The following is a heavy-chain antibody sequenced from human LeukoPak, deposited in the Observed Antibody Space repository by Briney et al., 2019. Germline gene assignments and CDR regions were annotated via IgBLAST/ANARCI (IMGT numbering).Heavy chain of an antibody. D-gene: IGHD3-3*01. V-gene: IGHV4-34*01. J-gene: IGHJ5*02. CDR2: INHSGST. CDR3: ARGAGITIFGVVTYNWFDP. Sequence: PSETPSLTCAVYGGSFSGYYWSWIRQPPGKGLEWIGEINHSGSTNYNPSLKSRVTISVDTSKNQFSLKLSSVTAADTAVYYCARGAGITIFGVVTYNWFDPWGQGTLVTVSS. CDR1: GGSFSGYY.